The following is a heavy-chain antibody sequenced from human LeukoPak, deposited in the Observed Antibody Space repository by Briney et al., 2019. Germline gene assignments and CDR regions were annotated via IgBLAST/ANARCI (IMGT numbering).Heavy chain of an antibody. J-gene: IGHJ4*02. V-gene: IGHV3-74*01. Sequence: GGSLRLSCAASGFSFSGHWMHWARQLPGKGLVWVSRISPTGSTTSYADSVKGRSTIFRDNAKNTLYLQMNSLRAEDTAVYYCVRDLGGRSGHWGQGTLVTVSS. CDR1: GFSFSGHW. D-gene: IGHD1-26*01. CDR2: ISPTGSTT. CDR3: VRDLGGRSGH.